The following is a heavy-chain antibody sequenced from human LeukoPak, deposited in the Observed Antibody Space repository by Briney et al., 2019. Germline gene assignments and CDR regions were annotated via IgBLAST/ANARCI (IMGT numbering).Heavy chain of an antibody. J-gene: IGHJ5*02. V-gene: IGHV3-30-3*01. CDR3: ARGGARLVLYRGFDP. Sequence: GRSLRLSCAASGFTFSSYAMHWVRQAPGKGLEWGAVISYDGSNKYYADSVKGRFTISRDNSKNTLYLQMNSLRAEDTAVYYCARGGARLVLYRGFDPWGQGTLVTVSS. D-gene: IGHD3-9*01. CDR1: GFTFSSYA. CDR2: ISYDGSNK.